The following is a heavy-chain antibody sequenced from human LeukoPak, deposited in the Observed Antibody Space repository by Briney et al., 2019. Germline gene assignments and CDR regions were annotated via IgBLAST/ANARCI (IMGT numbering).Heavy chain of an antibody. D-gene: IGHD3-3*01. J-gene: IGHJ3*01. CDR3: ARARAIETHYDFWSGSIYAFDL. CDR1: GGSISSYY. V-gene: IGHV4-59*01. CDR2: IYDSGST. Sequence: PSQTLSLTCTVSGGSISSYYWSWIRQPSGKGLEWIGYIYDSGSTNYNPSLKSRVTISVDTSKNQFSLKLSSVTPADTAVYYCARARAIETHYDFWSGSIYAFDLWGQGTMVTVSS.